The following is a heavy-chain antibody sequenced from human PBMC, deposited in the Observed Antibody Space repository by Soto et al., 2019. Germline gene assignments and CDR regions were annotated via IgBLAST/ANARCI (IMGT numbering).Heavy chain of an antibody. V-gene: IGHV1-69*01. CDR1: GGLFSSYA. CDR3: AMGGSPYVWFNEF. J-gene: IGHJ4*02. CDR2: IIPVFSTT. Sequence: QVQLVQSGAEVKKPGSSMKISCKASGGLFSSYAISWVRQAPGQGLEWMGGIIPVFSTTNYAQKFQDRVTITADESTNTAYMDLSSLRSEDTAIYYCAMGGSPYVWFNEFWGQGTLVSVSS. D-gene: IGHD3-16*01.